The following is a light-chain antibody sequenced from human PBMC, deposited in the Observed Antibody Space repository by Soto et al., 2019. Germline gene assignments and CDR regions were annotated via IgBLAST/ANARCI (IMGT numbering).Light chain of an antibody. V-gene: IGKV3-11*01. CDR2: DAS. CDR1: QTVSSY. J-gene: IGKJ4*01. CDR3: QQRSDWPST. Sequence: EIVLTQSPATRALSPGARATLSCRASQTVSSYLAWYQQKPGQAPRLLIYDASSRATGIPARFSGSGSGTDFTLTITSLEPEDFAVYYCQQRSDWPSTFGGGTKVEIK.